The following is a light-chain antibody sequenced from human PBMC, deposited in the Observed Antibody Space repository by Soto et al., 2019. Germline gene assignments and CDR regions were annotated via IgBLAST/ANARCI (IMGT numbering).Light chain of an antibody. V-gene: IGLV2-14*03. J-gene: IGLJ1*01. Sequence: QSVLTQPASVSGSPGQSITISCTGTNSDVGGYMFVSWYQHHPGKAPKLVIFDVSDRPSGVSNRFSGSKSGDTASLTISGLQAGDEADYYCSSYASSNTVVFGTGTKLTVL. CDR3: SSYASSNTVV. CDR2: DVS. CDR1: NSDVGGYMF.